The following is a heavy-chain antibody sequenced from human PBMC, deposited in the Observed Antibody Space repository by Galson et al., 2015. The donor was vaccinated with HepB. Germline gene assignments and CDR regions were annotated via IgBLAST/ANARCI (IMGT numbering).Heavy chain of an antibody. Sequence: SLRLSCAASGFTFSNFWMSWVRQAPGKGLEWVANIKQDGSEKYYVDSVKGRFTISRDNAKNSLYLQMNSLRAEDTAVYYCARGGVGVFDIWGQGTIVTVSS. J-gene: IGHJ3*02. CDR3: ARGGVGVFDI. D-gene: IGHD3-3*01. CDR2: IKQDGSEK. V-gene: IGHV3-7*03. CDR1: GFTFSNFW.